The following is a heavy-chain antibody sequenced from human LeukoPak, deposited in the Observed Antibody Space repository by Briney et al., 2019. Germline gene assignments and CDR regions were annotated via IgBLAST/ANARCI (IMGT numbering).Heavy chain of an antibody. CDR2: MNPNSGNT. D-gene: IGHD1-7*01. CDR3: ARGRGTTDYYFDY. Sequence: ASVKVSCKASGYTFTSYGISWVRQATGQGLEWMGWMNPNSGNTGYAQKFQGRVTMTRNTSISTAYMELSSLRSEDTAVYYCARGRGTTDYYFDYWGQGTLVTVSS. V-gene: IGHV1-8*02. CDR1: GYTFTSYG. J-gene: IGHJ4*02.